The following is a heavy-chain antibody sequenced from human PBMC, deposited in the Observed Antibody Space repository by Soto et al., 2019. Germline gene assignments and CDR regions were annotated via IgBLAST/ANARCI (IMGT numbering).Heavy chain of an antibody. CDR2: INHSGST. D-gene: IGHD3-3*01. CDR1: CGSFIGYY. J-gene: IGHJ6*02. V-gene: IGHV4-34*01. Sequence: PSETLSLTCAFYCGSFIGYYWSWIRQPPGKGLEWIGEINHSGSTNYNPSLKSRVTISVDTSKNQFSLKLSSVTAADTAVYYCARGSLRFLEWLFSRYYYYGMDAWGQGTTVTVSS. CDR3: ARGSLRFLEWLFSRYYYYGMDA.